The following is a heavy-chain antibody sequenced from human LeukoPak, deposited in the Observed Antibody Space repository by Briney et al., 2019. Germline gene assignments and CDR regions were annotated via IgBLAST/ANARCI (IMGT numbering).Heavy chain of an antibody. CDR1: GFTFSTYS. CDR3: ARESSGYFY. CDR2: ISSGSSFI. Sequence: GGSLRLSCAASGFTFSTYSMNWVRRAPGKGLEWVSSISSGSSFIYYADSVKGRFTISRDNAKNSLFLQMNSLRAEDTAVYYCARESSGYFYWGQGTLVTVSS. D-gene: IGHD3-22*01. V-gene: IGHV3-21*01. J-gene: IGHJ4*02.